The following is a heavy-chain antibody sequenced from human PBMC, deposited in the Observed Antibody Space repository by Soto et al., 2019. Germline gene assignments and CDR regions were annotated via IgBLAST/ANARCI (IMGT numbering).Heavy chain of an antibody. CDR3: ARGRRGIAAARRYYYYGMDV. CDR1: GGSFSGYY. V-gene: IGHV4-34*01. CDR2: INHSGST. J-gene: IGHJ6*02. D-gene: IGHD6-13*01. Sequence: SETLSLTCAVYGGSFSGYYWSWIRQPPGKGLEWIGEINHSGSTNYNPSLKSRVTISVDTSKNQFSLKLSSVTAADTAVYYCARGRRGIAAARRYYYYGMDVWGQGTTVTVSS.